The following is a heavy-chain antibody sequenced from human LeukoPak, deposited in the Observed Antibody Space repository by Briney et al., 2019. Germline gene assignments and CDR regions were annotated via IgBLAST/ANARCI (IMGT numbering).Heavy chain of an antibody. D-gene: IGHD3-3*01. CDR1: GGSISSSSYY. V-gene: IGHV4-39*01. J-gene: IGHJ4*02. CDR2: IYYSGST. CDR3: ASLVYDFWSGYLGHYFDY. Sequence: SETLSPTCTVSGGSISSSSYYWGWIRQPPGKGLEWIGSIYYSGSTYYNPSLKSRVTISVDTSKNQFSLKLSSVTAADTAVYYCASLVYDFWSGYLGHYFDYWGQGTLVTVSS.